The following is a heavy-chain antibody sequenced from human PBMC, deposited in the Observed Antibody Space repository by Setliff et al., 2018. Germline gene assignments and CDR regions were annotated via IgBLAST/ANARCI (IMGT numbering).Heavy chain of an antibody. CDR3: ARARNYGMDV. V-gene: IGHV4-61*02. CDR2: IYTSGST. J-gene: IGHJ6*02. CDR1: VGSISSGSYY. Sequence: SETLSLTCTVSVGSISSGSYYGSWIRQPAGKGLEWIGRIYTSGSTNYNPSLKRRVTISVDTFKNQFSLKLSSVTAADTAVYYCARARNYGMDVWGQGNTGTV.